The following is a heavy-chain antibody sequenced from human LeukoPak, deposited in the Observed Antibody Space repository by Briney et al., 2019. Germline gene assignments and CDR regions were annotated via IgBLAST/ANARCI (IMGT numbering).Heavy chain of an antibody. V-gene: IGHV3-74*01. CDR3: ATDIGYTISS. CDR2: INGDGTST. Sequence: GGSLRLSCAASGFTFRNYWMHWVRQVPGKGLVWVSRINGDGTSTSYADSVKGRVTISGDNAKNTLYLQVNSLSPEDAAVYYCATDIGYTISSWGQGTLVIVSS. J-gene: IGHJ4*02. D-gene: IGHD6-6*01. CDR1: GFTFRNYW.